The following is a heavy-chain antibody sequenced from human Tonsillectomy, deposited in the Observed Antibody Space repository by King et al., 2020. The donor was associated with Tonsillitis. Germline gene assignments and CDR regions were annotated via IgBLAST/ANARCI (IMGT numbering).Heavy chain of an antibody. V-gene: IGHV1-69*01. D-gene: IGHD3-22*01. CDR2: IIPIFGTA. CDR1: GGTFSSYA. J-gene: IGHJ3*02. Sequence: QLVQSGAEVKKPGSSVKVSCKASGGTFSSYAISWVRQAPGQGLEWMGGIIPIFGTANYAQKFQGRVTITADESTSTAYMELSSLRSEDTAVYYCASAVDYYDSSGHLSFDIWGQGTMDTVSS. CDR3: ASAVDYYDSSGHLSFDI.